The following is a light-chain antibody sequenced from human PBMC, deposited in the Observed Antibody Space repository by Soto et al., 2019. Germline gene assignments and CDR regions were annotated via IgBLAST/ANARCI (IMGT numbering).Light chain of an antibody. J-gene: IGLJ1*01. Sequence: LTQPASVSGSPGQSITISCTGTSSDVGSYNLVSWYQQHPGKAPKLMIYEVSKRPSGVSNRFSGSKSGNTASLTISGLQAEDEADYYCCSYAGSSLVFGTGTKVTVL. V-gene: IGLV2-23*02. CDR1: SSDVGSYNL. CDR3: CSYAGSSLV. CDR2: EVS.